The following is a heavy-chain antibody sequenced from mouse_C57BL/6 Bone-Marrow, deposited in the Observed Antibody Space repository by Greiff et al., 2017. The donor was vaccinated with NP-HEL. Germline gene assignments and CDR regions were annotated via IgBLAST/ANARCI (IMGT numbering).Heavy chain of an antibody. Sequence: VQVVESGPGLVQPSQSLSITCTVSGFSLTSYGVHWVRQSPGKGLEWLGVIWSGGSTDYNAAFISRLSISKDNSKSQVFFKMNSLQADDTAIYYCARNYYDYDGGGYYAMDYWGQGTSVTVSS. J-gene: IGHJ4*01. V-gene: IGHV2-2*01. CDR2: IWSGGST. CDR3: ARNYYDYDGGGYYAMDY. D-gene: IGHD2-4*01. CDR1: GFSLTSYG.